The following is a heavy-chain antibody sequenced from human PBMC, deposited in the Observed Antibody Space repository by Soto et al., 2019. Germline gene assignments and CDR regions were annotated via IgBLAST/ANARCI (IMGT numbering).Heavy chain of an antibody. D-gene: IGHD3-10*01. J-gene: IGHJ5*02. Sequence: SETLSLTXSISNGSIGGFYWNWIRQSPEKGLEWIGQIYFSGSTIYSPSFQSRVTLSVDSSKSQVALRLTSVTAADTAVYFCARASGLSIYNWFDPWGQGILVTVSS. CDR2: IYFSGST. V-gene: IGHV4-59*01. CDR1: NGSIGGFY. CDR3: ARASGLSIYNWFDP.